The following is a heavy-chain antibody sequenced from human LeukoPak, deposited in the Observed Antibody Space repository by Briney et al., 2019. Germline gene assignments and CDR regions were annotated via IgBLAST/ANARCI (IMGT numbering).Heavy chain of an antibody. D-gene: IGHD3-3*01. CDR3: ARDRDFGIITPWCDY. Sequence: GRSLRLSCAASGFTFSNYGVQWVRQAPGKGLEWVAIISYDGSNKYYGDSVRGRFTISRDNSKNTVYLQMNSLRADDTAVYYCARDRDFGIITPWCDYWGQGVLVTVSS. J-gene: IGHJ4*02. CDR1: GFTFSNYG. CDR2: ISYDGSNK. V-gene: IGHV3-30*03.